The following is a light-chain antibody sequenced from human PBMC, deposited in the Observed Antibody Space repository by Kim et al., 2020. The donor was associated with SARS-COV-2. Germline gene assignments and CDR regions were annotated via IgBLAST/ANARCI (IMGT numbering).Light chain of an antibody. Sequence: ASVGDEVTITCRASPTISTFLNWYQQQPGKSPKLLIYGASSLQSGVPSRFRGSGSGTDFTLTITSLQPEDFATYFCQQSYSTPRYSFGQGTKLEI. J-gene: IGKJ2*03. CDR3: QQSYSTPRYS. CDR2: GAS. CDR1: PTISTF. V-gene: IGKV1-39*01.